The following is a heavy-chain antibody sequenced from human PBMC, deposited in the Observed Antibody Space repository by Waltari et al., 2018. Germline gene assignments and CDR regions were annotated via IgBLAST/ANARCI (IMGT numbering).Heavy chain of an antibody. CDR1: GVSIDNPKHN. J-gene: IGHJ3*01. CDR2: ISYAGTT. CDR3: ATHIGASVGTAAFDV. D-gene: IGHD1-1*01. V-gene: IGHV4-39*01. Sequence: QLQLRESGQRRVKHSGSLSLTSRVSGVSIDNPKHNWSWIRQPPGQGLEWIGTISYAGTTYTNPSPSSRLTMSRGTSNSQLSLTFGATTAADTAVYYWATHIGASVGTAAFDVWGQGTMVTVSS.